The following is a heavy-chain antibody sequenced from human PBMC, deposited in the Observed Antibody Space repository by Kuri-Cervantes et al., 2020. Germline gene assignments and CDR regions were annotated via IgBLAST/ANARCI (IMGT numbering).Heavy chain of an antibody. CDR1: GFTFSSYG. Sequence: LSLTCAASGFTFSSYGMHWVRQAPGKGLEWVAVISYDGSNKYYADSVKGRFTISRDNSKNTLYLQMNSLRAEDTAVYYCAKPHDYGDSYYYYGMDVWGQGTTVTVSS. V-gene: IGHV3-30*18. J-gene: IGHJ6*02. CDR3: AKPHDYGDSYYYYGMDV. CDR2: ISYDGSNK. D-gene: IGHD4-17*01.